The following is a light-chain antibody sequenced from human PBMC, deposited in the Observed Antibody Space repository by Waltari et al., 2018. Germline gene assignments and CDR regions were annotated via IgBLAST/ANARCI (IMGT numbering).Light chain of an antibody. J-gene: IGKJ4*01. CDR2: MGS. CDR3: MEALQTPGT. CDR1: QSLLHRNGYNS. V-gene: IGKV2-28*01. Sequence: DILMTQSPLSLPVTPGEPASISCRSSQSLLHRNGYNSLEWYLQKPGQSPQLLIYMGSNRASGVPDRFSGSGSGTDFTLKISRVEAEDVGVYYCMEALQTPGTFGGGTKVEIK.